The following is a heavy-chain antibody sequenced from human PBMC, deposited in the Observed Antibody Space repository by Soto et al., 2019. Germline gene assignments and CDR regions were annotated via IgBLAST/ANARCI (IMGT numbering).Heavy chain of an antibody. Sequence: QVQLVESGGGVVQPGRSLRRSCAASGFTFSSYGMHWVRQAPGKGLEWVAVISYDGSNKYYADSGKGRFTISRDNSKNTLYLQMNSLRAEDTAVYYCAKALDIVVVVAATPDYWGQGTLVTVSS. CDR1: GFTFSSYG. D-gene: IGHD2-15*01. J-gene: IGHJ4*02. CDR3: AKALDIVVVVAATPDY. CDR2: ISYDGSNK. V-gene: IGHV3-30*18.